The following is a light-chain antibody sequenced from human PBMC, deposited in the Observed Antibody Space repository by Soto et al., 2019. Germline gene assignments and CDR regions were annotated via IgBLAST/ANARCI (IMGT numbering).Light chain of an antibody. CDR2: GAS. V-gene: IGKV3-20*01. CDR3: QQYGSSPPRT. CDR1: QSVSSSY. Sequence: EIVLTQSPGTLPLSPGERATLSCRASQSVSSSYLAWYQQKPGQAPRLLIYGASSRATGIPDRFNGSGSGTDFTLTISRLEPEDFAVYYCQQYGSSPPRTFGQGTKVDIK. J-gene: IGKJ1*01.